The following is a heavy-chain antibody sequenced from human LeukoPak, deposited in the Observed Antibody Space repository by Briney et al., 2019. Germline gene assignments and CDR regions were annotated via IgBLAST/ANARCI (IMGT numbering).Heavy chain of an antibody. V-gene: IGHV4-34*01. Sequence: PSETLSLTCTVSGGSISSYYWSWIRQPPGKGLEWIGEINHSGSTNYNPSLKSRVTISVDTSKNQFSLKLSSVTAADTAVYYCARVLTDSRGWYHFDYWGQGTLVTVSS. J-gene: IGHJ4*02. CDR3: ARVLTDSRGWYHFDY. D-gene: IGHD6-19*01. CDR1: GGSISSYY. CDR2: INHSGST.